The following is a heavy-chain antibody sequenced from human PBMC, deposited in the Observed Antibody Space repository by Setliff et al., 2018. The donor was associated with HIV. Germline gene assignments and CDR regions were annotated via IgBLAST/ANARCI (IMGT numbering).Heavy chain of an antibody. V-gene: IGHV3-33*06. CDR2: IWSDGSKK. D-gene: IGHD3-16*01. CDR3: AKDHGGGFDY. CDR1: GFTFSDFG. Sequence: PGGSLRLSCAASGFTFSDFGMHWVRQAPGKGLEWVAVIWSDGSKKYYADSMKGRFTITRDDSKNTLYLQMNSLRSEDTAVYYCAKDHGGGFDYWGQGTLVTGSS. J-gene: IGHJ4*02.